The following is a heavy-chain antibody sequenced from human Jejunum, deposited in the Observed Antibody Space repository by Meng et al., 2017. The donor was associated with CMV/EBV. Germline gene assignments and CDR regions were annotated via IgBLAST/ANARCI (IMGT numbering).Heavy chain of an antibody. CDR3: VRDREVGRDDALDI. Sequence: GYAFTGYHLHWVRQAPGQGLEWMGWIKPNTGDTYHPQKFQGRVSMTRDTSISTTYMELFSLTSDDSAIYYCVRDREVGRDDALDIWGQGTMVTVSS. D-gene: IGHD2-2*01. CDR1: GYAFTGYH. J-gene: IGHJ3*02. V-gene: IGHV1-2*02. CDR2: IKPNTGDT.